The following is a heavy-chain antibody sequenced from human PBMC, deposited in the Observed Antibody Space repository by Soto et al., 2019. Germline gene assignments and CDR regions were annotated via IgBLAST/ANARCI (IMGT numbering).Heavy chain of an antibody. CDR1: GGSISSGGYS. CDR3: ASGLEQLVDAFDI. Sequence: QLQLQESGSGLVKPSQTLSLTCAVSGGSISSGGYSWSWIRQPPGKGLEWIGYIYHSGSTYYNPSLKSRVTISVDRSKNQLSLKLSSVTAADTAVYYCASGLEQLVDAFDIWGQGTMVTVSS. D-gene: IGHD6-13*01. CDR2: IYHSGST. J-gene: IGHJ3*02. V-gene: IGHV4-30-2*01.